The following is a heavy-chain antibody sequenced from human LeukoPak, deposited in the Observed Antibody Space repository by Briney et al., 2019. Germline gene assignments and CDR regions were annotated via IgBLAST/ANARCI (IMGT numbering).Heavy chain of an antibody. D-gene: IGHD3-10*01. V-gene: IGHV1-46*03. Sequence: ASVTVSCKASGYTFTSYYMHWVRQAPGHGLEWMGIINPSGASTSYAQKFEGRVTMPRDMSTSTVYMELSSLRSEDTAVYYCARKTGDRVFDYWGQGTLVTVSS. CDR1: GYTFTSYY. J-gene: IGHJ4*02. CDR3: ARKTGDRVFDY. CDR2: INPSGAST.